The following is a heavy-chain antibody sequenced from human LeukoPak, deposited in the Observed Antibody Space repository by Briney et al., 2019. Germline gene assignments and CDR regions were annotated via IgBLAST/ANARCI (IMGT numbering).Heavy chain of an antibody. J-gene: IGHJ6*03. Sequence: SVKVSCKASGGTFTFGTGGVTWVQQASGQRLEWLGGIIPLFDSPHYAPNFQGRLTITADRFSGVAYMDLSSLSSEDTAVYYCARAYIVNTNGDNVYYYMDVWGTGTTVTVSS. CDR2: IIPLFDSP. D-gene: IGHD5-24*01. CDR1: GGTFTFGTGG. V-gene: IGHV1-69*06. CDR3: ARAYIVNTNGDNVYYYMDV.